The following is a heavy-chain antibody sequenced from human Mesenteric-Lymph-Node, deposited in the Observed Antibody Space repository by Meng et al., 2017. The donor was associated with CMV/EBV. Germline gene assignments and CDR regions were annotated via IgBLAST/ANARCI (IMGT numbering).Heavy chain of an antibody. D-gene: IGHD3/OR15-3a*01. V-gene: IGHV1-3*01. Sequence: KVSCKASGYTFTSHAIHWVRQAPGQRLEWMGWINAGNGNTKYSQSFQDRVTITSDTSANTAYVELSSLRSEDTAVYYCARDLIYCFDHWGQGTLVTVSS. CDR1: GYTFTSHA. J-gene: IGHJ4*02. CDR2: INAGNGNT. CDR3: ARDLIYCFDH.